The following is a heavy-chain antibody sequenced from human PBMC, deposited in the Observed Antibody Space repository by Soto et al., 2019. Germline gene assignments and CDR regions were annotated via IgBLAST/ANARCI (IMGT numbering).Heavy chain of an antibody. J-gene: IGHJ4*02. Sequence: QVQLVESGGGVGQPGRSLRLSCAASGFTFSRYGMHWVRQAPGKGLEWLAFTSYDGSNKFYADSVKGRFSISRDNSENTLYLQMNGLRVEDTAMYYCAKEDLFHPFDYWGQGTLVTVSS. V-gene: IGHV3-30*18. CDR3: AKEDLFHPFDY. CDR2: TSYDGSNK. CDR1: GFTFSRYG. D-gene: IGHD3-10*01.